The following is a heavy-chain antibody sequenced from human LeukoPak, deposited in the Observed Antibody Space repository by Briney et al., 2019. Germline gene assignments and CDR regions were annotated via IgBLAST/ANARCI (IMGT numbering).Heavy chain of an antibody. V-gene: IGHV4-34*01. D-gene: IGHD4-17*01. J-gene: IGHJ4*02. CDR3: ARDDYGDYSLAY. CDR2: INHSGST. CDR1: GRSFSGYY. Sequence: NSSETLSLTCAVYGRSFSGYYWSWVRQPPGKGLEWIGEINHSGSTNYNPSLKSRVTISVDTSKNQFSLKLSSVTAADTAVYYCARDDYGDYSLAYWGQGTLVTVSS.